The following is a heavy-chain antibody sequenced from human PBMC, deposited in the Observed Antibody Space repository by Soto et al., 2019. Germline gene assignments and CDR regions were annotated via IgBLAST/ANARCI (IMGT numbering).Heavy chain of an antibody. J-gene: IGHJ4*02. Sequence: AETLSLTCAVYGGSFSGYYWSWIRQPPGKGLAWIGEINHSGSTNYNPPLKSRVTIPVDTSKNQFSRKLSSVTAADTAVYYCARGRIQLWVGRYFDYWGQGTLVTVSS. CDR1: GGSFSGYY. V-gene: IGHV4-34*01. CDR2: INHSGST. D-gene: IGHD5-18*01. CDR3: ARGRIQLWVGRYFDY.